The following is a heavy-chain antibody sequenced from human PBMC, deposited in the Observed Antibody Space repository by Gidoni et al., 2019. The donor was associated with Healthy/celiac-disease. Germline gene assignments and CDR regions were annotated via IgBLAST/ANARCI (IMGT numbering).Heavy chain of an antibody. Sequence: QVQLVQSGAEVKKPGSSVKVSCKASGGTFSSYAINWGRQAPGQGLEWMGGIIPIFGTANYAQKFQGRVTITADKSTSTAYMELSSLRSEDTAVYYCARDPPDIVVVPAAISGGRFDPWGQGTLVTVSS. CDR2: IIPIFGTA. CDR3: ARDPPDIVVVPAAISGGRFDP. CDR1: GGTFSSYA. V-gene: IGHV1-69*06. J-gene: IGHJ5*02. D-gene: IGHD2-2*01.